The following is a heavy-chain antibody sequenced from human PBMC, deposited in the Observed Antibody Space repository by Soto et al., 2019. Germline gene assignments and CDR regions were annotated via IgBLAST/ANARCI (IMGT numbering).Heavy chain of an antibody. Sequence: QVQLVQSGAEVKKPGASVKVSCKASGYTFTSYAMHWLRQAPGQRLEWMGWINAGNGNTKYSQKFQGRVTITRDTSASTAYMELSSLRSEDTAVYYCAREEGPYYDILTGYYMAGWFDPCGQGTLVTVSS. CDR2: INAGNGNT. V-gene: IGHV1-3*01. CDR1: GYTFTSYA. J-gene: IGHJ5*02. CDR3: AREEGPYYDILTGYYMAGWFDP. D-gene: IGHD3-9*01.